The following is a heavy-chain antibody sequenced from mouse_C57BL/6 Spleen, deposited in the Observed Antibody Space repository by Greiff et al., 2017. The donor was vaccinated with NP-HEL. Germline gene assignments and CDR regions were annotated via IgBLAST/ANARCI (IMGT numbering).Heavy chain of an antibody. J-gene: IGHJ1*03. Sequence: QVQLQQSGAELVRPGASVKLSCKASGYTFTDYYINWVKQRPGQGLEWIARIYPGSGNTYYNEKFKGKATLTAEKSSSTAYMQLSSLTSEDSAVYFCAKYYGSSYGYFDVWGTGTTVTVSS. CDR1: GYTFTDYY. D-gene: IGHD1-1*01. CDR2: IYPGSGNT. CDR3: AKYYGSSYGYFDV. V-gene: IGHV1-76*01.